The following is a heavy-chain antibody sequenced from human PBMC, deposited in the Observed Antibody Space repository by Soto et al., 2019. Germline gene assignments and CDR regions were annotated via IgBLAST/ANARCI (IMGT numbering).Heavy chain of an antibody. CDR3: ARTSYCSSTSCYFDAFDI. D-gene: IGHD2-2*01. J-gene: IGHJ3*02. CDR1: GFTFSSYS. V-gene: IGHV3-48*02. CDR2: ISSSSSTI. Sequence: EVQLVESGGGLVQPGGSLRLSCAASGFTFSSYSMNWVRQAPGKGLEWVSYISSSSSTIYYADSVKGRFTISRDNAKNSLYMKMNSLRDEDTAVYYCARTSYCSSTSCYFDAFDIWGQGTMVTVSS.